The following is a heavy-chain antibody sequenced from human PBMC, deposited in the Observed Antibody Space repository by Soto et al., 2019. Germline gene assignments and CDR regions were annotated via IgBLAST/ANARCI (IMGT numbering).Heavy chain of an antibody. Sequence: SETLSLTCTVSGGSISSYYWSWIRQSPGKGLEWIGYIHYSGSTYYNPSLKSRVTISADTSKNQFSLKLSSVTAADTAVYYCARTKGYYYYGMDVWGQGTTVTAP. CDR3: ARTKGYYYYGMDV. J-gene: IGHJ6*02. CDR1: GGSISSYY. CDR2: IHYSGST. V-gene: IGHV4-59*08.